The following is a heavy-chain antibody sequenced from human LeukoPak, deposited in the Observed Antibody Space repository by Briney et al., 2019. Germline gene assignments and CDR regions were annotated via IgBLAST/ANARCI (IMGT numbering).Heavy chain of an antibody. D-gene: IGHD4-11*01. CDR2: ISSSGSTI. CDR3: ARGSYSNYALGYYGMDV. CDR1: GFTFSSYE. Sequence: HPGGSLRLSCAASGFTFSSYEMNWVRQAPGKGLEWVSYISSSGSTIYYADPVKGRFTISRDNAKNSLYLQMNSLRAEDTAVYYCARGSYSNYALGYYGMDVWGQGTTVTVSS. J-gene: IGHJ6*02. V-gene: IGHV3-48*03.